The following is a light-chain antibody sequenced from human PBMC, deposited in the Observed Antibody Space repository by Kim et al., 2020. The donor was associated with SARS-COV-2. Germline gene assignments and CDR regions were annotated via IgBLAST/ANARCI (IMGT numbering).Light chain of an antibody. CDR1: QTINTY. Sequence: ASVGDRVTIICRASQTINTYLNWYQQKVGEAPKLLIYAASTLQSGVPSRFSGSGSGTDFTLTISSLQREDFATYYCQQSDSRPPTFGHGTRLEIK. CDR3: QQSDSRPPT. CDR2: AAS. V-gene: IGKV1-39*01. J-gene: IGKJ5*01.